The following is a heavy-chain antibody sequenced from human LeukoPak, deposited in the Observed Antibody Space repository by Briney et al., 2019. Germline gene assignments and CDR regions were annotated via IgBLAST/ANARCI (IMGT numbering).Heavy chain of an antibody. V-gene: IGHV1-2*02. Sequence: ASVKVSCKTSGYTFAAYRLHWLRQAPGQGPEWMGWIGPNSVDTNYAQKFQGRVTMTRDTSISTAYMELTSLRSDDTAVYYCATKKTPLYCGGDCYSGLGWFDPWGQGTLITVSS. CDR1: GYTFAAYR. CDR2: IGPNSVDT. D-gene: IGHD2-21*02. CDR3: ATKKTPLYCGGDCYSGLGWFDP. J-gene: IGHJ5*02.